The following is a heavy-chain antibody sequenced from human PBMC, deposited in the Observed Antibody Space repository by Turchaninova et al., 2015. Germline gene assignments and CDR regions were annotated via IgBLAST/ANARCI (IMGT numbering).Heavy chain of an antibody. CDR3: ARGGRQLSLLSWFDP. Sequence: QVQLQQWGAGLLKPSEPRSVTGAGYGGSFSGNYGSWTRQPPGKGLEWIGEINHSGSTNYNPSLKSRVTVSVDTSKNQFSLKLSSVTAADTAVYYCARGGRQLSLLSWFDPWGQGTLVTVSS. CDR2: INHSGST. J-gene: IGHJ5*02. V-gene: IGHV4-34*01. D-gene: IGHD5-18*01. CDR1: GGSFSGNY.